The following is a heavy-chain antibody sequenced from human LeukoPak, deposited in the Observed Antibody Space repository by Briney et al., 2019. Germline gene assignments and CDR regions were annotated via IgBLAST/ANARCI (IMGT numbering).Heavy chain of an antibody. CDR2: INPNSGGT. J-gene: IGHJ4*02. Sequence: ASVKVSCKASGYAFTGYYIHWMRQAPGQGLEWMGWINPNSGGTNYAQKFQGRVTMTRDTSISTAYMELSRLRSDDTAVYYCARDVDSSSWSPYYFDYWGQGTLVTVSS. CDR1: GYAFTGYY. CDR3: ARDVDSSSWSPYYFDY. D-gene: IGHD6-13*01. V-gene: IGHV1-2*02.